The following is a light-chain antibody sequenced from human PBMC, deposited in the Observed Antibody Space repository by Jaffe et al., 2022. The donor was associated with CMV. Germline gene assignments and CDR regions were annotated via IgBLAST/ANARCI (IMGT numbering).Light chain of an antibody. CDR2: HED. CDR1: SLRTYY. Sequence: SSELTQDPAVSVALGQTVKITCQGDSLRTYYTSWYQQKPGLAPVLVIYHEDNRPSGIPDRFSGSSSGDTASLTITGAQAEDEATYYCNSRDSSGDQEVFGGGTRLTVL. CDR3: NSRDSSGDQEV. J-gene: IGLJ3*02. V-gene: IGLV3-19*01.